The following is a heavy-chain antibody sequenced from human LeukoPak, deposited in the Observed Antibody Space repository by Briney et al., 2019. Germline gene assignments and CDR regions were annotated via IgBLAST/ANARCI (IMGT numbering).Heavy chain of an antibody. CDR3: AREDHSRFGGGSYH. V-gene: IGHV4-30-4*01. CDR2: IYYSGST. CDR1: GGSISSGDYY. Sequence: SETLSLTCTVSGGSISSGDYYWSWIRQPPGKGLEWIGYIYYSGSTYYNPSLKSRVTISVDTSKNQFSLKLSSVTAADTAVYYCAREDHSRFGGGSYHWGQGTLVTVSS. D-gene: IGHD1-26*01. J-gene: IGHJ5*02.